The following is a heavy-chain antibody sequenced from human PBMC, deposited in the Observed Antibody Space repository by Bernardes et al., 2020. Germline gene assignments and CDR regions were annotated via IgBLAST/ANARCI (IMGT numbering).Heavy chain of an antibody. V-gene: IGHV3-74*01. Sequence: GGSLRLSCAAPGFTFSSYCMHWVRQAPGKGLVWVSRINSDGSSTSYADSVKGRFTISRDNAKNTLYLQMNSLRAEDTAVYYCARRGWAVADLDYWGQGTLVTVSS. CDR2: INSDGSST. D-gene: IGHD6-19*01. J-gene: IGHJ4*02. CDR1: GFTFSSYC. CDR3: ARRGWAVADLDY.